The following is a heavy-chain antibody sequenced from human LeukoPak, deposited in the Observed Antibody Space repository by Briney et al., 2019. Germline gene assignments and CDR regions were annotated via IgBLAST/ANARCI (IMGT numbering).Heavy chain of an antibody. Sequence: SETLSLTCAVYGGSFSGYYWSWIRQPPGKGLEWIGEINHSGSTNYNLSLKSRVTISVDTSKNQFSLKLSSVTAADTAVYYCARVWLNFDYWGQGTLATVSS. V-gene: IGHV4-34*01. CDR1: GGSFSGYY. CDR2: INHSGST. D-gene: IGHD5-18*01. CDR3: ARVWLNFDY. J-gene: IGHJ4*02.